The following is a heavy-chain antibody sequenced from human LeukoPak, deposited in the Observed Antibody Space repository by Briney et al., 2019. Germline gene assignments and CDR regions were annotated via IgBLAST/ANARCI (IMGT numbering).Heavy chain of an antibody. J-gene: IGHJ4*02. Sequence: GGSLRLSCAASGFTFSSYSMNWVRQAPGKGLEWVSSISSSSSYIYYADSVKGRFTISRDNAKNSLYLQMNSLRAEGTAVYYCARAVAVAGTGFDYWGQGTLVTVSS. D-gene: IGHD6-19*01. CDR1: GFTFSSYS. CDR3: ARAVAVAGTGFDY. CDR2: ISSSSSYI. V-gene: IGHV3-21*01.